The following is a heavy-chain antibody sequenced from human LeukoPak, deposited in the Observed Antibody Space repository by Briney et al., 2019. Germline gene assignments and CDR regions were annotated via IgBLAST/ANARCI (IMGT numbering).Heavy chain of an antibody. Sequence: GGSLRLSCAASGFTFSNAWMSWVRQAPGKGLEWVGRIKSKTDGGTTDYAAPVKGRFTISRDDSKNTLYLQMNSLRAEDTAVYYCAKVADSSGYFYINYWGQGTLVPVFS. CDR3: AKVADSSGYFYINY. CDR1: GFTFSNAW. J-gene: IGHJ4*02. D-gene: IGHD3-22*01. CDR2: IKSKTDGGTT. V-gene: IGHV3-15*01.